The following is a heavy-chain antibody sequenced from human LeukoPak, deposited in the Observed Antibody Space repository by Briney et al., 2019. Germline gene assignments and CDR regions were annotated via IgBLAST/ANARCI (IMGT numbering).Heavy chain of an antibody. D-gene: IGHD3-22*01. CDR1: GGSISSSSYY. CDR2: IYYSGST. V-gene: IGHV4-39*07. CDR3: ARGEDRWSQEYYYDSSGHDAFDI. Sequence: SETLSLTCTVSGGSISSSSYYWGWIRQPPGKGLEWIGSIYYSGSTYYNPSLRSRVTISVDTFKNQFSLKLSSVTAADTAVYYCARGEDRWSQEYYYDSSGHDAFDIWGQGTMVTVSS. J-gene: IGHJ3*02.